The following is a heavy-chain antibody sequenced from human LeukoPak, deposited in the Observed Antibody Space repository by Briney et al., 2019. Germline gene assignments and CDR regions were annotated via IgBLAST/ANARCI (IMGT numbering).Heavy chain of an antibody. D-gene: IGHD5-18*01. Sequence: PGGSLRLSCAASGFTFSSYAMHWVRQAPGKGLEWVAVISYDGSNKYYADSVKGRFTISRDNSKNTLYLQMNSLRAEDTAVYYCARLNVDTAMVDAFDIWGQGTMVTVSS. V-gene: IGHV3-30*04. CDR2: ISYDGSNK. J-gene: IGHJ3*02. CDR3: ARLNVDTAMVDAFDI. CDR1: GFTFSSYA.